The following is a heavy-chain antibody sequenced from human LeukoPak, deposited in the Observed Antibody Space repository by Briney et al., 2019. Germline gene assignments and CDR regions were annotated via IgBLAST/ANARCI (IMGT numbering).Heavy chain of an antibody. CDR2: IYYSGTI. CDR1: SGSINSGDHY. CDR3: ARARVYGVIDY. Sequence: KPSETLSLTCTVSSGSINSGDHYWSWIRQPPGKGLEWVGYIYYSGTIYYNPSLKSRVTMSVDTSENQFSLWLSSVTAADTAVYYCARARVYGVIDYWGQGTLVTVSS. D-gene: IGHD3-10*01. J-gene: IGHJ4*02. V-gene: IGHV4-30-4*01.